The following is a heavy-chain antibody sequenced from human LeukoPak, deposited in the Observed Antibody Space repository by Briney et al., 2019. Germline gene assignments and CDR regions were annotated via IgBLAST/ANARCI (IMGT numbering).Heavy chain of an antibody. V-gene: IGHV3-53*01. CDR2: IYSGGST. J-gene: IGHJ4*02. CDR3: AREGTMVRGVMSADY. D-gene: IGHD3-10*01. Sequence: GGSLRLSCAASGFTVSSNFMSWVRQAPGKGLEWVSVIYSGGSTYYADSVKGRFTISSDNSKNTLYLQMNSLRVEDTAVYYCAREGTMVRGVMSADYWGQGTLVTVSS. CDR1: GFTVSSNF.